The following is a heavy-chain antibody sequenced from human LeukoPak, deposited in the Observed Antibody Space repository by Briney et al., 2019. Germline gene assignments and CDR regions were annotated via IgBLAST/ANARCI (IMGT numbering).Heavy chain of an antibody. CDR1: GDSVPSTRSA. CDR2: TYYRPKWYN. Sequence: SQTLSPTCAISGDSVPSTRSAWNWIRQSPSRGLEWLGRTYYRPKWYNNYAVSVKSRITIKPDTSKNQFSLQLNSVTPEDTAVYYCARVNSWTEEPDTGFDYWGQGSLVTVSS. CDR3: ARVNSWTEEPDTGFDY. D-gene: IGHD1-14*01. J-gene: IGHJ4*02. V-gene: IGHV6-1*01.